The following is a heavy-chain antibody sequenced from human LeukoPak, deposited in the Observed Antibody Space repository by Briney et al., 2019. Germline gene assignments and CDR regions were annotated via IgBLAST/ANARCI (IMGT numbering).Heavy chain of an antibody. CDR1: GFTFSDYY. Sequence: GGSLRLSCAASGFTFSDYYMSWIRQAPGKGLEWVSYISSSSSYTNYADSVKGRFTISRDNAKNSLYLQMNSLRAEDTAVYYCARDRAVTPIGPIYAFDIWGQGTMVTVSS. J-gene: IGHJ3*02. V-gene: IGHV3-11*06. CDR2: ISSSSSYT. CDR3: ARDRAVTPIGPIYAFDI. D-gene: IGHD4-17*01.